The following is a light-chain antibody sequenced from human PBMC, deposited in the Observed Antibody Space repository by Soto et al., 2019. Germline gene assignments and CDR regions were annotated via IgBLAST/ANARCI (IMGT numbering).Light chain of an antibody. CDR2: WAS. V-gene: IGKV4-1*01. CDR3: QQYYDLPQN. CDR1: QSILYSPNNKNY. J-gene: IGKJ1*01. Sequence: DIVLTQSPDSLAVSLGERATINCKSSQSILYSPNNKNYLAWYQQKPGQPPTLLIYWASTRESAVPHRFSGSGSWTAYTLTTASLQAEDVAVYYGQQYYDLPQNFGQGTKVEIK.